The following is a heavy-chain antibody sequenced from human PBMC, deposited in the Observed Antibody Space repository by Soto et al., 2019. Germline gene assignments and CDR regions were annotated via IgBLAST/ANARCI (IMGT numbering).Heavy chain of an antibody. D-gene: IGHD6-19*01. J-gene: IGHJ4*02. CDR2: ISYDGSNK. CDR3: AKDFTPPLRHLGVEQWLANVGGFDY. CDR1: GFTFSSYG. Sequence: QVQLVESGGGVVQPGRSLRLSCAASGFTFSSYGMHWVRQAPGKGLEWVAVISYDGSNKYYADSVKGRFTISRDNSKNTLYLQMNSLRAEDTAVYYCAKDFTPPLRHLGVEQWLANVGGFDYWGQGTLVTVSS. V-gene: IGHV3-30*18.